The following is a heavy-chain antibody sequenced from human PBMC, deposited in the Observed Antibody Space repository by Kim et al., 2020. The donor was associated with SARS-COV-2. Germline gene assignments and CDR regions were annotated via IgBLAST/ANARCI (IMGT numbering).Heavy chain of an antibody. CDR2: IDPSDSYT. CDR1: GYSFTSYW. D-gene: IGHD4-17*01. CDR3: ARHTPNYGGNLGYFDY. V-gene: IGHV5-10-1*01. Sequence: GESLKISCKGSGYSFTSYWISWVRQMPGKGLEWMGRIDPSDSYTNYSPSFQGHVTIPADQSISTAYLQWSSLKASDTAMNYCARHTPNYGGNLGYFDYWGQGALGTVSS. J-gene: IGHJ4*02.